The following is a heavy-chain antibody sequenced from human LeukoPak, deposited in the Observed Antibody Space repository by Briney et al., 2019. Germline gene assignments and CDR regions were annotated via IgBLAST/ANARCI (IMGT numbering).Heavy chain of an antibody. CDR2: IYHSGST. Sequence: SETLSLTCTVSGYSISSGYYWGWIRQPPGKGLEWIGSIYHSGSTYYNPSLKSRFTISVDTSKNQFSLKLSSVTAADTAVYYCARGLGWPWGQGTLVTVSS. J-gene: IGHJ4*02. V-gene: IGHV4-38-2*02. D-gene: IGHD3-10*01. CDR3: ARGLGWP. CDR1: GYSISSGYY.